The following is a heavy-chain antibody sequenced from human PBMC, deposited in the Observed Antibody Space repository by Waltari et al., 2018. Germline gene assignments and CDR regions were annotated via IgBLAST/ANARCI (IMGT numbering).Heavy chain of an antibody. Sequence: QVQLVESGGGVVQPGGSLRLSCAASGFTFSSYGMHWVRQAPGKGLGWVAFIRYDGINKYYADSVKGRFTISRDNSKNTLYLQMNSLRAEDTAVYYCASGAVDGGYFDYWGQGTLVTVSS. CDR1: GFTFSSYG. D-gene: IGHD2-15*01. J-gene: IGHJ4*02. CDR3: ASGAVDGGYFDY. V-gene: IGHV3-30*02. CDR2: IRYDGINK.